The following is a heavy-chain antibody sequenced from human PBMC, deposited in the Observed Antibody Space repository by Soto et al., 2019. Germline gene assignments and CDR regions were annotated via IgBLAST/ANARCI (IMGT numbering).Heavy chain of an antibody. CDR1: GFTFSSYW. CDR3: ARRGDGYKDFDY. CDR2: INSDGSST. Sequence: GGSLRLSCAASGFTFSSYWMHWVRQAPGKGLVWVSLINSDGSSTSYADSVKGRFTISRDNAKNTLYLQMNSLRAEDTAVYYCARRGDGYKDFDYWGQGTLVTVSS. J-gene: IGHJ4*02. D-gene: IGHD5-12*01. V-gene: IGHV3-74*01.